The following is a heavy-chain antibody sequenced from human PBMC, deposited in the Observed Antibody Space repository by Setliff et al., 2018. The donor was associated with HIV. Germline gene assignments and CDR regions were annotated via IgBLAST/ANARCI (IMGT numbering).Heavy chain of an antibody. V-gene: IGHV4-34*01. CDR1: GGSFSGYY. CDR3: ARGGLTAAGTLLLVGYFDY. J-gene: IGHJ4*02. Sequence: PSETLSLTCAVYGGSFSGYYWSWIRQPPGKGLEWIGEINHRGSTNFNPSLKSRVTISVDTSKNQFSLKLSSVTAADTAVYYCARGGLTAAGTLLLVGYFDYWGQGTLVTV. D-gene: IGHD6-13*01. CDR2: INHRGST.